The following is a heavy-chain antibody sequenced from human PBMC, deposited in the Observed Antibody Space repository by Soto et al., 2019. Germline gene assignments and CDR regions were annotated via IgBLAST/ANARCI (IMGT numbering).Heavy chain of an antibody. V-gene: IGHV4-30-4*01. CDR1: GGSIISGDYY. Sequence: SETLSHTCTVSGGSIISGDYYLSWIRKPPGKGLEWIGYIYYSGSTYYNPSLKSRVTISVDTSKNQFSLKLSSVTAADTAVYYCARGSYYYDSSGYYHHWGQGTLVTVSS. CDR3: ARGSYYYDSSGYYHH. CDR2: IYYSGST. J-gene: IGHJ5*02. D-gene: IGHD3-22*01.